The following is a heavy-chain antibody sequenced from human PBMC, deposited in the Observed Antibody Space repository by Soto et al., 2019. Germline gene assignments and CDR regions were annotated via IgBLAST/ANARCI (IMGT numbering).Heavy chain of an antibody. D-gene: IGHD3-22*01. Sequence: GGSLRLSCAASGFTFSSYEMNWVRQAPGKGLEWVSYISSSGSTIYYADSVKGRFTISRDNAKNSLYLQMNSLRAEDTAVYYRARVKRADYYDSSGYTNWFDPWGQGTLVTVSS. CDR3: ARVKRADYYDSSGYTNWFDP. V-gene: IGHV3-48*03. CDR1: GFTFSSYE. CDR2: ISSSGSTI. J-gene: IGHJ5*01.